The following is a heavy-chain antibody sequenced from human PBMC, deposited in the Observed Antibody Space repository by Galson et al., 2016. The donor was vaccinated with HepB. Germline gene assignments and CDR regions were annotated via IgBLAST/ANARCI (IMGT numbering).Heavy chain of an antibody. CDR3: ARALHSGLDY. Sequence: SLRLSCAASGFTSSTSRLPWVRQAPGEGLEWVANINPDGSGTCYVDSVKGRFTISRDNAKNSLYLQMNSLRAEDTAVYYCARALHSGLDYWGQGTVVTVSS. D-gene: IGHD1-26*01. V-gene: IGHV3-7*03. CDR2: INPDGSGT. J-gene: IGHJ4*02. CDR1: GFTSSTSR.